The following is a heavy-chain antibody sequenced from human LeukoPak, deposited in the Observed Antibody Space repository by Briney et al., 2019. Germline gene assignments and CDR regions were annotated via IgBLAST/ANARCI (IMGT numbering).Heavy chain of an antibody. D-gene: IGHD2-2*01. J-gene: IGHJ5*02. CDR2: INARGDT. V-gene: IGHV4-34*01. Sequence: SETLSLTCAVYGWSFNDFYWNWIRQPPWKGLEWIGEINARGDTNYNPSLKSRVTISVDTSKSQFSLSLSSMSASDPAVYYCARGQVPAARGHNWFDPWGQGTLVTVSS. CDR3: ARGQVPAARGHNWFDP. CDR1: GWSFNDFY.